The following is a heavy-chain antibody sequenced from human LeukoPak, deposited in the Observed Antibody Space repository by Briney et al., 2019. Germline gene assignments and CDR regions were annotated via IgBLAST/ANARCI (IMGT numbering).Heavy chain of an antibody. V-gene: IGHV4-59*12. CDR3: ARRRYFDL. J-gene: IGHJ2*01. CDR2: IYYSGST. Sequence: SETLSLTCTVSGGSISSYYWSWIRQPPGKGLEWIGYIYYSGSTNYNPSLKSRVTISVDTSKNQFSLKLSSVTAADTAVYYCARRRYFDLWGRGNLVTVSS. CDR1: GGSISSYY.